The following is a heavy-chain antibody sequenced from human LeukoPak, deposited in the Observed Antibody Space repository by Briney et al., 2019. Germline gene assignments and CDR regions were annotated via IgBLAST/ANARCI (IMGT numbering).Heavy chain of an antibody. V-gene: IGHV3-48*02. D-gene: IGHD2-2*01. CDR3: AREWQYAPDY. CDR1: GFNFNIYH. CDR2: ISSRSDTI. Sequence: QPGGSLRLSCAASGFNFNIYHMNWVRQAPGKGLEWLSSISSRSDTIYYADSVRGRFTLSRDNAENSLYLQMRSLTDEDTAVYYCAREWQYAPDYWGQGILVTVSS. J-gene: IGHJ4*02.